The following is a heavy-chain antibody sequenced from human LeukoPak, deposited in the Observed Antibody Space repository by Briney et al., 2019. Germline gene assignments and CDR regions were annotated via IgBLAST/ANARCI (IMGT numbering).Heavy chain of an antibody. CDR2: ISSSSSYT. CDR1: GFTFSDYY. J-gene: IGHJ6*02. CDR3: ARDIPGPSGSYYAYYYYGMDV. D-gene: IGHD1-26*01. Sequence: GGSLRLSCAASGFTFSDYYMSWIRQAPGKGLEWVSYISSSSSYTNYADSVKGRSTISRDNAKNSLYLQMNSLRAEDTAVYYCARDIPGPSGSYYAYYYYGMDVWGQGTSVTVSS. V-gene: IGHV3-11*05.